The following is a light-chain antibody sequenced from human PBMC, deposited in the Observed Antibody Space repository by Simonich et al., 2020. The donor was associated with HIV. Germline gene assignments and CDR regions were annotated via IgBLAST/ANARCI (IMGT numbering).Light chain of an antibody. V-gene: IGKV2-28*01. J-gene: IGKJ1*01. CDR1: QSILHSNGHHY. CDR3: MQATHYWT. CDR2: RVS. Sequence: IMVTQSPLSLPVTPGEPASISCRSSQSILHSNGHHYLDWYLQKPGQSPQVRIYRVSIQLSGVPDRVSGSGSGSDFTLKISWVEAEDVGVYYCMQATHYWTFGQGTKVEIK.